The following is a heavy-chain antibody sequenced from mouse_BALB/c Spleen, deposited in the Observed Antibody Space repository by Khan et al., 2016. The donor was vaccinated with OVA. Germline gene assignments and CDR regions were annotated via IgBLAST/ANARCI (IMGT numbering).Heavy chain of an antibody. CDR2: INYSGNT. Sequence: VQLKESGPGLVKPSRSLSLTCTVTGYSITSEYAWNWIRQFPGNKLEWMGYINYSGNTRFNPSLKSRTSITRDTSKNQFFLQLNSVTTEDTATYYCARKDYYDYDPFPYWGQGTLVTVSA. CDR1: GYSITSEYA. V-gene: IGHV3-2*02. D-gene: IGHD2-4*01. J-gene: IGHJ3*01. CDR3: ARKDYYDYDPFPY.